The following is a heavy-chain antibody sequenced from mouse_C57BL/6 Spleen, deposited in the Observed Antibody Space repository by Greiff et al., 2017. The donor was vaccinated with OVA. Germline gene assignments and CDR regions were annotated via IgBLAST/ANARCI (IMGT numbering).Heavy chain of an antibody. CDR3: ARRDGSSFYYAMDY. CDR1: GFTFSSYG. V-gene: IGHV5-6*01. CDR2: ISSGGSYT. J-gene: IGHJ4*01. D-gene: IGHD1-1*01. Sequence: EVQLVESGGDLVKPGGSLKLSCAASGFTFSSYGMSWVRQTPDKRLEWVATISSGGSYTYYPDSVKGRFTISRDNAKNTLYLQMSSLKSEDTAMYYCARRDGSSFYYAMDYWGQGTSVTVSS.